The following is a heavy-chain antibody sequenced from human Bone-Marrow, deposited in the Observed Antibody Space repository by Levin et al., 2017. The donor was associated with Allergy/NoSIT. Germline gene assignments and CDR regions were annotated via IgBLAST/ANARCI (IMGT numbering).Heavy chain of an antibody. CDR3: AKVPSSFGGSYYFHH. V-gene: IGHV3-9*01. J-gene: IGHJ1*01. CDR2: INWNSNTI. CDR1: GFTFDDFA. Sequence: HPGESLKISCAASGFTFDDFAMHWVRQVPEKGLEWVSGINWNSNTIDYADSVKGRFTISRDNAKNSLYLQMNSLRPEDTAFYYCAKVPSSFGGSYYFHHWGRGTLVTVSS. D-gene: IGHD3-16*01.